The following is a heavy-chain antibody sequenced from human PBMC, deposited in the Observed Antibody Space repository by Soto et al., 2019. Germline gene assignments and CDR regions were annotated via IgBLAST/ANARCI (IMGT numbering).Heavy chain of an antibody. CDR3: AHRRPDAGSKYFDF. CDR1: GFSLSTSGMG. V-gene: IGHV2-5*02. Sequence: QITLKESGPTLVKPTQTLTLTCSFSGFSLSTSGMGVGWIRQPPGKALAWLALIYWDDDKRYSPSLKNRLTIAKDASKNRVVLTMTNMDPVDTGTYYCAHRRPDAGSKYFDFWGLGGLVTVSS. D-gene: IGHD2-2*01. J-gene: IGHJ4*02. CDR2: IYWDDDK.